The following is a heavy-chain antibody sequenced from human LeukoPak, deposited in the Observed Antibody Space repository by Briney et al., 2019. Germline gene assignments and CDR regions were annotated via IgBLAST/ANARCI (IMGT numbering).Heavy chain of an antibody. J-gene: IGHJ4*02. V-gene: IGHV2-70*11. CDR3: ARCRTYYYDSSGYYDLDY. Sequence: TLSLTCAVYGGSFSGYYWSWIRQPPGKALEWLARIDWDDDKYYSTSLKTRLTISKDTSKNQVVLTMTNMDPVDTATYYCARCRTYYYDSSGYYDLDYWGQGTLVTVSS. D-gene: IGHD3-22*01. CDR1: GGSFSGYY. CDR2: IDWDDDK.